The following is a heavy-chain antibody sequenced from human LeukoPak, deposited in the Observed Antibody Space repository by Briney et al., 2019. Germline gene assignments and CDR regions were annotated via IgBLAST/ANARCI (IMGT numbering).Heavy chain of an antibody. J-gene: IGHJ5*02. CDR3: ARVFFSSGWKNWFDP. CDR2: ISYDGSNK. CDR1: GFTFSSYA. V-gene: IGHV3-30*04. D-gene: IGHD6-25*01. Sequence: PGRSLRLSCAASGFTFSSYAMHWVRQAPGKGLEWVAVISYDGSNKYYADSVKGRFTISRDNSKNTLYLQMNSLRAEDTAVYYCARVFFSSGWKNWFDPWGQGTLVTVSS.